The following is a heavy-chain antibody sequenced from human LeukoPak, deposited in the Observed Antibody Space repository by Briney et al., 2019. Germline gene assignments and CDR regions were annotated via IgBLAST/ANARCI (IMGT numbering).Heavy chain of an antibody. V-gene: IGHV4-59*01. D-gene: IGHD3-10*01. CDR1: GGSISSYY. Sequence: SETLSLTCTVSGGSISSYYWSWIRQPPGKGLEWIGYIYYSGSPNYNPSLKSRVTISVDTSKNQFSLRLSSVTAADTAVYYCARAPGSGSFYAYWGQGTLVTVSS. CDR3: ARAPGSGSFYAY. J-gene: IGHJ4*02. CDR2: IYYSGSP.